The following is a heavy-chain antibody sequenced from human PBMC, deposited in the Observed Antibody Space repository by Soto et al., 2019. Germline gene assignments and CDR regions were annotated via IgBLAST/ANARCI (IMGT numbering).Heavy chain of an antibody. Sequence: QITLKESGPPLVKPTQTLTLTCTFSGFSLSTTGVGVGWIRQPPGKALDWLALIYWDDDKRYSPSLKSRLTITKDTSKNQVVLTMTNMDPIDTATYYCVHATLVTTGGDYWGQGTLVTVSS. V-gene: IGHV2-5*02. D-gene: IGHD4-17*01. J-gene: IGHJ4*02. CDR3: VHATLVTTGGDY. CDR1: GFSLSTTGVG. CDR2: IYWDDDK.